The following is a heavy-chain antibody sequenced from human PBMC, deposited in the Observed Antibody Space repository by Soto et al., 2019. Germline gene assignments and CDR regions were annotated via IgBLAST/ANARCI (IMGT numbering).Heavy chain of an antibody. Sequence: QGQLVQSGAEVKKPGSSVKVSCKVSGGTFSNYAIDWVRLAPGHGLERMGGIVPIFGTTYYTQKFQGRATIIADDSTTTSYLEMSSLRSEDTAIYYCARVEAVAGLYNYHGLDVWGQGTAVTVSS. J-gene: IGHJ6*02. CDR2: IVPIFGTT. D-gene: IGHD6-19*01. CDR1: GGTFSNYA. V-gene: IGHV1-69*12. CDR3: ARVEAVAGLYNYHGLDV.